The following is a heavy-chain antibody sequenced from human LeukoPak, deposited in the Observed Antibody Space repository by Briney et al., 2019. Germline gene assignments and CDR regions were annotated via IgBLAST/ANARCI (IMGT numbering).Heavy chain of an antibody. D-gene: IGHD2-2*01. CDR1: GGTFSSYA. CDR3: ARVVYLVEETKVPAAPGYYYYYMDV. Sequence: SVKVSCKASGGTFSSYAISWVRQAPGQGLEWMGGIIPIFGTANYAQKFQGRVTITADESTSTAYMELSSLRSEDTAVYYCARVVYLVEETKVPAAPGYYYYYMDVWGKGTTVTVSS. V-gene: IGHV1-69*13. J-gene: IGHJ6*03. CDR2: IIPIFGTA.